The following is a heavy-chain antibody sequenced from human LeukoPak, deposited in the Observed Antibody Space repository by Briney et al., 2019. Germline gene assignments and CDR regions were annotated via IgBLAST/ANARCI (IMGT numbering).Heavy chain of an antibody. J-gene: IGHJ4*02. V-gene: IGHV3-30*02. Sequence: TGGSLRLSCAASGFTFSSYGMHWVRQAPGKGLEWVAFIRYDGSNKYYADSVKGRFTISRDNSKNTLYLQMNSLRAEDTAVYYCAKDSIAAPGPYYFDYWGQGTLVSVSS. CDR1: GFTFSSYG. CDR2: IRYDGSNK. CDR3: AKDSIAAPGPYYFDY. D-gene: IGHD6-13*01.